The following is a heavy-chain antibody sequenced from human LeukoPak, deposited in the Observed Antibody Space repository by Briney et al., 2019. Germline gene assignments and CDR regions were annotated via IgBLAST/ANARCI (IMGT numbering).Heavy chain of an antibody. CDR3: ARSAAMELNYYYYYMDV. D-gene: IGHD3-10*01. J-gene: IGHJ6*03. CDR2: INPSGGST. CDR1: GYTLTRYY. Sequence: ASVKVSCKASGYTLTRYYMHWVRQAPGQGLEWMGIINPSGGSTTYIQKFQGRVTMTMDTSTSTVYMELSSLRSEDTAVYYCARSAAMELNYYYYYMDVWGKGTTVTVSS. V-gene: IGHV1-46*01.